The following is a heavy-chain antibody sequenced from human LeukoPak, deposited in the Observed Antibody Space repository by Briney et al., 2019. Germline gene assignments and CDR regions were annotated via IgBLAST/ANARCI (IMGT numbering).Heavy chain of an antibody. Sequence: PGGSLGLSCAASGFTFSDYYMSWIRQPPGKGLEWVSYISSSGSTIYYADSVKGRFTISRDNAKNSLYLQMNSLRAEDTAVYYCAKDPDCTSGICYTFFDYWGQGTLVTVSS. J-gene: IGHJ4*02. CDR3: AKDPDCTSGICYTFFDY. CDR2: ISSSGSTI. CDR1: GFTFSDYY. D-gene: IGHD2-8*01. V-gene: IGHV3-11*01.